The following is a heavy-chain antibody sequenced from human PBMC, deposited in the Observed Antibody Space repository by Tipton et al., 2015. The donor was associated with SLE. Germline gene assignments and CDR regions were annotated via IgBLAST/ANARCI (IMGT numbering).Heavy chain of an antibody. J-gene: IGHJ4*02. D-gene: IGHD6-19*01. CDR1: GGSISSGGHS. Sequence: TLSLTCAVSGGSISSGGHSWSWIRQPPGKGLEWIGYIYHSGSTYYNPSLKSRVTISVDRSKNQFSLKLSSVTAADTAMYYCARDSDQWLGIDYWGQGTLVTVSS. V-gene: IGHV4-30-2*01. CDR3: ARDSDQWLGIDY. CDR2: IYHSGST.